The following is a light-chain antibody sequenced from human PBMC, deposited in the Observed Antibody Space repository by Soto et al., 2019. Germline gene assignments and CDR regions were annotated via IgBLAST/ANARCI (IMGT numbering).Light chain of an antibody. CDR3: QQYVTSPCI. V-gene: IGKV3-20*01. J-gene: IGKJ2*01. Sequence: EIVLTQSPGTLSLSPGERATLSCRASQSVSTSYLAWYQQKPGQAPMLLIHGVSTSATGIPDRFSGSGSGTDFTLTISRLEPEDFAVYYCQQYVTSPCIFGQGTKLEIK. CDR2: GVS. CDR1: QSVSTSY.